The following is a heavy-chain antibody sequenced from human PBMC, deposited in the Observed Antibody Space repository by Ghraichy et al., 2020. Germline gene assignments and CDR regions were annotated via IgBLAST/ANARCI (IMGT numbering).Heavy chain of an antibody. Sequence: SCTASGFTFGDYAMTWVRQAPGKGLEWVGFIRSKAYGGTTEYAASVKGRFTISRDDSKRIAYLQMNSLKTEDTAVYYCTRDRERGDSFRYYYGMDFWGQGTTVTVSS. CDR2: IRSKAYGGTT. V-gene: IGHV3-49*04. D-gene: IGHD4-17*01. J-gene: IGHJ6*02. CDR3: TRDRERGDSFRYYYGMDF. CDR1: GFTFGDYA.